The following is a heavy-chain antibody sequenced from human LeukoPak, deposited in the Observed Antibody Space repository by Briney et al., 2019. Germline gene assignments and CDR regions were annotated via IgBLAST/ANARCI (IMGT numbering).Heavy chain of an antibody. Sequence: SETLSLTCTVSGGSMSSFYWTWIRQPPGKGLEWIGYIYYSGSTNYNPSLKSRVTISVDTSKNQFSLKLSSVTAADTAVYYCARGNIVVVVAATIYWFDPWGQGTLVTVSS. D-gene: IGHD2-15*01. V-gene: IGHV4-59*12. CDR3: ARGNIVVVVAATIYWFDP. CDR2: IYYSGST. J-gene: IGHJ5*02. CDR1: GGSMSSFY.